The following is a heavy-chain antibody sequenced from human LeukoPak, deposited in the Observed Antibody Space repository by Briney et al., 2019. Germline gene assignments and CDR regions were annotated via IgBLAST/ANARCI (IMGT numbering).Heavy chain of an antibody. V-gene: IGHV4-39*01. CDR2: IFYSGST. CDR1: GDSICNSNYY. CDR3: ARRGITYSSSFFAY. D-gene: IGHD6-13*01. J-gene: IGHJ4*02. Sequence: PSETLSLTCTVSGDSICNSNYYWAWVRQPPGKGREWLVSIFYSGSTYDNPALKSRVTISVYTTKNQFSLKLTAITAADTATYYCARRGITYSSSFFAYWGQGTLVTVSS.